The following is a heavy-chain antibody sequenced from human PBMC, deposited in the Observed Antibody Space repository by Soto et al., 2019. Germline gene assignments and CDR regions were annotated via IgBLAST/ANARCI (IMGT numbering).Heavy chain of an antibody. D-gene: IGHD2-2*01. CDR2: IYYSGST. J-gene: IGHJ5*02. Sequence: QVQLQESGPGLVKPSETLSLTCTVSGGSISSYYWSWIRQPPGKGLEWIGYIYYSGSTNYNPSLKSRVTISVDTSKNQFSLKLSSVTAADTAVYYCAREVGYCSSTSCSYNWFDPWGQGTLVTVSS. V-gene: IGHV4-59*01. CDR3: AREVGYCSSTSCSYNWFDP. CDR1: GGSISSYY.